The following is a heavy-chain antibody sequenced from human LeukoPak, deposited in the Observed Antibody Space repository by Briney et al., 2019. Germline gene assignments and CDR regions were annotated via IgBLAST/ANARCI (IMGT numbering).Heavy chain of an antibody. Sequence: SETLSLTCTVSGGSISSGSYYWSWIRQPAGKGLEWIGRIYTSGSTNYNPSLKSRVTISVDTSKNQFSLKLSSVTAADTAVYYCARDHIVDAFDIWGQGTMVTVSS. CDR1: GGSISSGSYY. J-gene: IGHJ3*02. CDR2: IYTSGST. V-gene: IGHV4-61*02. CDR3: ARDHIVDAFDI. D-gene: IGHD2-15*01.